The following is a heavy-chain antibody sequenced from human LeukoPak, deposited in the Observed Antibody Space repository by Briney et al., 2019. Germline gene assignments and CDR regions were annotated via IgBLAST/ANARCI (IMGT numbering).Heavy chain of an antibody. CDR2: IYTSGST. V-gene: IGHV4-4*07. J-gene: IGHJ3*02. CDR3: ARGLGYCSSTSCADDAFDI. D-gene: IGHD2-2*01. Sequence: SETLSLTCTVSGGSISSYYWSWIRQPAGKGLEWIGRIYTSGSTNYNPSLKSRVTMSVDTSKNQFSLKLSSVTAADTAVYYCARGLGYCSSTSCADDAFDIWGQGTTVTVSS. CDR1: GGSISSYY.